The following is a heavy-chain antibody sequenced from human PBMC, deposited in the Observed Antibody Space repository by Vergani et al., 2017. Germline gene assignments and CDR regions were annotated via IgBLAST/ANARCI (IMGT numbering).Heavy chain of an antibody. CDR3: ARDGPEQLAYYDCCMDV. CDR2: IIPIFGTE. V-gene: IGHV1-69*01. J-gene: IGHJ6*02. Sequence: QGQLVQSGAEVKKPRSSVKVSCKASGSTFSSYAISWVRQAPGQGLEWMGVIIPIFGTENYAQTFQGGVTITADESTSRAYMELGSLRSEDTAVEYCARDGPEQLAYYDCCMDVWGQGTTVTVSS. D-gene: IGHD6-13*01. CDR1: GSTFSSYA.